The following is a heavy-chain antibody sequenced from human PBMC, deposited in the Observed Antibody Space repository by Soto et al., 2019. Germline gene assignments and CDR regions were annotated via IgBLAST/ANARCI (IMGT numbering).Heavy chain of an antibody. J-gene: IGHJ5*02. V-gene: IGHV1-8*01. Sequence: ASVKVSCKASVYTFTSYDINWVRQATGQGLEWMGWMNPNSGNTGYAQKFQGRVTMTRNTSISTAYMELSSLRSEDTAVYYCALTSSLWHWLDPWGQGTLVTVSS. CDR1: VYTFTSYD. CDR2: MNPNSGNT. CDR3: ALTSSLWHWLDP.